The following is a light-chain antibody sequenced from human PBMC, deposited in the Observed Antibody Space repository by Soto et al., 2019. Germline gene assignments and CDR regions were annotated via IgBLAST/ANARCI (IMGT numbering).Light chain of an antibody. Sequence: DIQMTQSPSSLSASVGDRVTITCRASQSISIYLNWYHQKPGKAPKLLIYAASSLQSGVPSRFSGSGSGTDFTLTINSPQPEDVATYFCQQTYSAPYTFGQGTKLEIK. J-gene: IGKJ2*01. CDR2: AAS. V-gene: IGKV1-39*01. CDR3: QQTYSAPYT. CDR1: QSISIY.